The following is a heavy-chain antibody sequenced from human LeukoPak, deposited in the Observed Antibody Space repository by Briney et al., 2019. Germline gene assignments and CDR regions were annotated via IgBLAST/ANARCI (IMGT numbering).Heavy chain of an antibody. V-gene: IGHV3-30*18. D-gene: IGHD2-2*03. Sequence: GGSLRLSCVASGFSVGGNYMSWVRQAPGKGLEWVASLSFDGSNKYYADSVKGRFTISRDNSKNTLFLQMNRLRVEDTAVYYCAKDLDIVLFPTFNCDYWGQGTLVTVSS. CDR3: AKDLDIVLFPTFNCDY. J-gene: IGHJ4*02. CDR2: LSFDGSNK. CDR1: GFSVGGNY.